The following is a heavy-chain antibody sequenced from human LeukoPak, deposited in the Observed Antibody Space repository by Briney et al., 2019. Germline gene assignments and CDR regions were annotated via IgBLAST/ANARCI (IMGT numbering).Heavy chain of an antibody. CDR2: FFTGGSS. CDR1: GGSIGNYY. D-gene: IGHD3-3*01. V-gene: IGHV4-4*07. Sequence: SETLSLTCIVSGGSIGNYYWSWHRQPAGKGLEWIGRFFTGGSSYYNPSLASRVTISVDTSKNQFSLRLTSVTAADTAVYYCARDRFTIFGVVPDDAFDIWGQGTMVTVSS. CDR3: ARDRFTIFGVVPDDAFDI. J-gene: IGHJ3*02.